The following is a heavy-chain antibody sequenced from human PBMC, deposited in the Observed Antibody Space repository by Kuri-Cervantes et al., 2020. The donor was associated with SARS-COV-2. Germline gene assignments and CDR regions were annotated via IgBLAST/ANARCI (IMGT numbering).Heavy chain of an antibody. J-gene: IGHJ6*02. CDR3: ARIRRGRYSMGWYRGGQGYYYYGMDV. Sequence: SGLTLAKPTQILTLTCPFPGFPLSPGGMCVSWIRQPPGKALEWLARIDRDHDKYYSTSLKTRLTISKDTSKNQVVLTMTNMDPVDTATYYCARIRRGRYSMGWYRGGQGYYYYGMDVWGQETTVTVSS. V-gene: IGHV2-70*11. D-gene: IGHD6-19*01. CDR2: IDRDHDK. CDR1: GFPLSPGGMC.